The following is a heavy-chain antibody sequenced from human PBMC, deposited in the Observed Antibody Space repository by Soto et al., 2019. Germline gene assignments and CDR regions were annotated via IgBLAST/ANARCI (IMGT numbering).Heavy chain of an antibody. CDR1: GYTFTGYY. CDR2: INPNSGGT. Sequence: GASVKVSCKASGYTFTGYYMHWVRQAPGQGLEWMGWINPNSGGTNYAQKFQGWVTMTRDTSISTAYMELSRLRSDDTAVYYCARGLHLGELSPGGYWGQGTLVTVSS. V-gene: IGHV1-2*04. CDR3: ARGLHLGELSPGGY. D-gene: IGHD3-16*02. J-gene: IGHJ4*02.